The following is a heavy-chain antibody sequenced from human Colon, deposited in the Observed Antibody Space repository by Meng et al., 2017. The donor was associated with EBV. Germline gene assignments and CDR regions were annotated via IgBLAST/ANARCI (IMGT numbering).Heavy chain of an antibody. Sequence: QVQLQESGPELVKPSGPLSLTCAVSGDSVRSVTWWTWVRQPPGKGLEWIGEIYHGGSPNYNPSLESRVTISVDKSKNQFSLDLTSVTAADTAVYFCARVMRYQLLRFFDYWGQGILVTVSS. CDR2: IYHGGSP. D-gene: IGHD2-2*01. J-gene: IGHJ4*02. V-gene: IGHV4-4*02. CDR1: GDSVRSVTW. CDR3: ARVMRYQLLRFFDY.